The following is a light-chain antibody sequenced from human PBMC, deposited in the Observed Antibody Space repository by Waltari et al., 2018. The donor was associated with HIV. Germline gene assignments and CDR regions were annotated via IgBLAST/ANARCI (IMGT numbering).Light chain of an antibody. CDR1: SSDAGGYKY. CDR3: SSYTTRDVV. CDR2: EVI. V-gene: IGLV2-14*01. Sequence: QSALTPPASVSGSPGQSITISRTGTSSDAGGYKYVTCYQQHPRKPPKHLIYEVINRPSGVSNRFSGSKSGNTASLTISGLQAEDEADYYCSSYTTRDVVFGGGTKLTVL. J-gene: IGLJ2*01.